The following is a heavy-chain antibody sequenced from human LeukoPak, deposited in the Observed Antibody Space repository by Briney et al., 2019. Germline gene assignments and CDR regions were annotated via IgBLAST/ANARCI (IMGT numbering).Heavy chain of an antibody. V-gene: IGHV4-38-2*02. J-gene: IGHJ5*02. CDR2: IYHSGST. Sequence: SETLSLTCTVSGYSISSGYYWGWIRQPPGKGLEWIGSIYHSGSTYYNPSLKSRVTISVDTSKNQFSLKVSSVTAADTAVYYCARDPAGYYGSGTPPHNNWFDPWGQGTLVTVSS. CDR3: ARDPAGYYGSGTPPHNNWFDP. CDR1: GYSISSGYY. D-gene: IGHD3-10*01.